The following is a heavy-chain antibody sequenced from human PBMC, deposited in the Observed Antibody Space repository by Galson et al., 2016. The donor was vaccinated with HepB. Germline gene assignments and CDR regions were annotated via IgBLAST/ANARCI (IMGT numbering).Heavy chain of an antibody. J-gene: IGHJ3*02. D-gene: IGHD5-24*01. CDR1: GFSFSDSS. V-gene: IGHV3-21*01. CDR3: VREQFPTDAFDI. CDR2: INFSSGYI. Sequence: SLRLSCAASGFSFSDSSMNWVRQAPGKGPEWVSSINFSSGYIHYADSVRGRFTISRDNARNSLYSQMNSLRAEDTAVYYCVREQFPTDAFDIWGPGTMVIVSS.